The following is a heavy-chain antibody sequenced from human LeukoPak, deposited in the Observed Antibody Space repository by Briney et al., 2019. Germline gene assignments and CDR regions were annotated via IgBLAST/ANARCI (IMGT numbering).Heavy chain of an antibody. CDR3: AREMAITSRPGYYYYGMDV. D-gene: IGHD3-16*01. CDR1: GGSIVSDDYY. J-gene: IGHJ6*02. CDR2: IHYSGST. Sequence: SETLSLTCTVSGGSIVSDDYYWSWIRQPPGKGLEWIGYIHYSGSTYYNPSLKSPVTISVDTSKNQFSLKLSSVTAADTAVYYCAREMAITSRPGYYYYGMDVWGQGTTVTVSS. V-gene: IGHV4-30-4*01.